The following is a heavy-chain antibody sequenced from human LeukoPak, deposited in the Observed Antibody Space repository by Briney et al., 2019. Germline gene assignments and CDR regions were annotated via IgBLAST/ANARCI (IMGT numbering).Heavy chain of an antibody. J-gene: IGHJ6*02. CDR2: ISGSGGST. D-gene: IGHD3-10*01. CDR1: GFTFSSYW. Sequence: GGSLRLSCAASGFTFSSYWMSWVRQAPGKGLEWVSAISGSGGSTYYADSVKGRFTISRDNSKNTLYLQMNSLRAEDTAVYYCAKVAYYGSGSYDMDVWGQGTTVTVSS. CDR3: AKVAYYGSGSYDMDV. V-gene: IGHV3-23*01.